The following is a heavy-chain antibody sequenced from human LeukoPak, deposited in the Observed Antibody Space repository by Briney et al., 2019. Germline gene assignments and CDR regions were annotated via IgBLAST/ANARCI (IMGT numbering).Heavy chain of an antibody. D-gene: IGHD3-22*01. Sequence: SVKVSCKASVYTFTGYYMHWVRQAPGQGLEWVGRINLILGIANYAQKLQGRVTITADKPTSTAYMELSTLRSEDTGVYYCARAHYYDRSGYRNWFDPWGQGTLVTVSS. CDR2: INLILGIA. J-gene: IGHJ5*02. CDR1: VYTFTGYY. CDR3: ARAHYYDRSGYRNWFDP. V-gene: IGHV1-69*04.